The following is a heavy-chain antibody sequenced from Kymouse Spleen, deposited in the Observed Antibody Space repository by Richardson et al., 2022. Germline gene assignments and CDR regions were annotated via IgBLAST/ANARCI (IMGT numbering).Heavy chain of an antibody. Sequence: QVQLVESGGGVVQPGRSLRLSCAASGFTFSSYGMHWVRQAPGKGLEWVAVIWYDGSNKYYADSVKGRFTISRDNSKNTLYLQMNSLRAEDTAVYYCAREYSSSW*NYYYYGMDVWGQGTTVTVSS. J-gene: IGHJ6*02. CDR1: GFTFSSYG. D-gene: IGHD6-13*01. CDR3: AREYSSSW*NYYYYGMDV. CDR2: IWYDGSNK. V-gene: IGHV3-33*01.